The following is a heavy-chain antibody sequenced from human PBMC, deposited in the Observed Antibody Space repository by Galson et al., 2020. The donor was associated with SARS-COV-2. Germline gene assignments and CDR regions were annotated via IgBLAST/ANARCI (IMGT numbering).Heavy chain of an antibody. J-gene: IGHJ2*01. V-gene: IGHV3-23*01. D-gene: IGHD1-20*01. CDR3: AEDVGGMGHPKYWYFDL. CDR1: GFTFSSYA. CDR2: VGGSGDTT. Sequence: QAGGSLSLSCAASGFTFSSYAMSWVRQAPGKGLEWVSAVGGSGDTTYYADSVKGRFIISRDNSKKTLFLQMKSLGAEDTAVYYCAEDVGGMGHPKYWYFDLCGRGTLVTVSS.